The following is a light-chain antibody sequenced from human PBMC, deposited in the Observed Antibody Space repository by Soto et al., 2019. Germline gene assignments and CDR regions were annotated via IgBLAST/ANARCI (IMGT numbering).Light chain of an antibody. V-gene: IGKV3-20*01. CDR1: QSVGNNY. Sequence: EVALTQSPGTLSLSPGERATLSCRASQSVGNNYLAWYQQKPGQGPRLLIFGSSDRATGIPHRFSGSGSRTDFTLNISRREPEDFAVYYCQQYGSPPPYAFGQGTKVEIK. J-gene: IGKJ2*01. CDR3: QQYGSPPPYA. CDR2: GSS.